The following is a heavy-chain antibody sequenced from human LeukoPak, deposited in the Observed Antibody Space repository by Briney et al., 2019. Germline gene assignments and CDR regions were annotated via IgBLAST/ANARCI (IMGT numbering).Heavy chain of an antibody. CDR1: GGSISSSNYF. D-gene: IGHD6-19*01. CDR2: FYYTGNT. CDR3: ARAFYSSGWLFDY. J-gene: IGHJ4*02. V-gene: IGHV4-39*01. Sequence: TASETLSLTCTVSGGSISSSNYFWGWIRQPPGKGLEGIGSFYYTGNTYYNPSLKSRVTISVDTSRNQFSLKLSSVTAADTAVHYCARAFYSSGWLFDYWGQGTLVTVSS.